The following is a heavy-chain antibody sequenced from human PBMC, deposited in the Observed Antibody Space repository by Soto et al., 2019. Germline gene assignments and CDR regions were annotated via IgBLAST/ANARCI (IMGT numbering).Heavy chain of an antibody. J-gene: IGHJ4*02. D-gene: IGHD4-17*01. CDR3: AHRGRDDYGDYVNPFDY. CDR1: GFSLSTSGVG. V-gene: IGHV2-5*02. CDR2: IYWDDDK. Sequence: QITLKESGPPLVKPTQTLTLTCTFSGFSLSTSGVGVGWIRQPPGKALEWLALIYWDDDKRYSPSLKSRLTITKDTSKNQVVLTMTNMDPVDTATYYCAHRGRDDYGDYVNPFDYWGQGTLVTVSS.